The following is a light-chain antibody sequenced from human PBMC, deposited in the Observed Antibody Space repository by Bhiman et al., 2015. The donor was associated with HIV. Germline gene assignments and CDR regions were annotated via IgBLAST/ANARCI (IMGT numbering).Light chain of an antibody. V-gene: IGLV2-23*02. Sequence: QSALTQPASVSGSPGQSITISCTGTSSDVGSYNLVSWYQQHPGKVPKLMIYEVNKRPSGASNRFSGSKSGNTASLTISGLQAEDEADYYCCSHAGSSTLVFGGGTKLTVL. CDR3: CSHAGSSTLV. CDR1: SSDVGSYNL. CDR2: EVN. J-gene: IGLJ2*01.